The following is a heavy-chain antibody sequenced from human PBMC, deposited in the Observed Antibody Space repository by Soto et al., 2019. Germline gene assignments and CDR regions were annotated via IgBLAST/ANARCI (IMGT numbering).Heavy chain of an antibody. Sequence: PSETLSLTCAVYGGSFSGYYWSWIRQPPGKGLEWIGEINHSGSTNYNPSLKSRVTISVDTSKNQFSLKLSSVTAADTAVYYCARTYSSVYYYYGMDVWGQGTTVTVSS. D-gene: IGHD6-19*01. CDR3: ARTYSSVYYYYGMDV. CDR1: GGSFSGYY. CDR2: INHSGST. J-gene: IGHJ6*02. V-gene: IGHV4-34*01.